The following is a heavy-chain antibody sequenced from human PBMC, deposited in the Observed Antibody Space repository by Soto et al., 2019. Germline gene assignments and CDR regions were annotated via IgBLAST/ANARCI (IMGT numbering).Heavy chain of an antibody. CDR1: GFTFSNYW. V-gene: IGHV3-7*01. Sequence: VQLVESGGGLVQPGGSLRLSCAASGFTFSNYWMTWVRQAPGKGLEWVANINQGGSEKHYVDSVKGRFIISRDDAQNSVHLQMNSLRVEDTALYFCARGGGFLVDYWGQGTLVTVSS. CDR2: INQGGSEK. D-gene: IGHD6-25*01. J-gene: IGHJ4*02. CDR3: ARGGGFLVDY.